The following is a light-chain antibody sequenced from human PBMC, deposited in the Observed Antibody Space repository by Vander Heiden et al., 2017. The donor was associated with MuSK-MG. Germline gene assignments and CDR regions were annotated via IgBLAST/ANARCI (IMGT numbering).Light chain of an antibody. CDR2: GKN. J-gene: IGLJ2*01. CDR1: SLRSYY. CDR3: NSRDSSGNHVV. Sequence: SSELTQDPAVSVALGPTVRITCQGDSLRSYYASWYQQKPGQAPLLGIYGKNNRPSGIPDRFSGSSSGNTASLTITGAQAEDEADYYCNSRDSSGNHVVFGGGTKLTVL. V-gene: IGLV3-19*01.